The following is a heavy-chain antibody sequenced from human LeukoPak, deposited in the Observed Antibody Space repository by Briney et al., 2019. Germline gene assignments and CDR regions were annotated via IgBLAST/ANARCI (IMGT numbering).Heavy chain of an antibody. Sequence: PGGSLRLSCAASGFTFSSYAMSWVRQAPGKGLEWVSSISSSSSYIYYADSVKGRFTISRDNAKNSLYLQMNSLRAEDTAVYYCARDIEITMVRGVIISDYYYYGMDVWGQGTTVTVSS. J-gene: IGHJ6*02. CDR1: GFTFSSYA. V-gene: IGHV3-21*01. D-gene: IGHD3-10*01. CDR2: ISSSSSYI. CDR3: ARDIEITMVRGVIISDYYYYGMDV.